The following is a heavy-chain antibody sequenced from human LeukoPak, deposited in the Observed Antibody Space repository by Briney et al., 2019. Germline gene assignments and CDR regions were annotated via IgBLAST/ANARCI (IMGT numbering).Heavy chain of an antibody. CDR2: FNPSGGST. V-gene: IGHV1-46*01. CDR1: GYTFTSYY. D-gene: IGHD2-2*01. J-gene: IGHJ5*02. Sequence: ASVKVSCKASGYTFTSYYMHWVRQAPGQGLEWMGIFNPSGGSTSYAQKFQGRVTMTRDMSTSTVYMELSSLRSEDTAVYYCARAGFEYQLLSNWFDPWGQGTLVTVSS. CDR3: ARAGFEYQLLSNWFDP.